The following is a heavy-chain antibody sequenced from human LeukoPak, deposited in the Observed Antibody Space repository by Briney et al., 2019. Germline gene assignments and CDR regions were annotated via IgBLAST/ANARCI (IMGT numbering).Heavy chain of an antibody. J-gene: IGHJ3*02. CDR2: IYPGDSDT. Sequence: GESLKISCKGSGYSFTSYWIGWVRQMPGKGLEWMGIIYPGDSDTRYSPSFQGQVTISADKSISTAYLQWSSLKASDTAMYYCARIGITIFGVVKSPDAFDIWGQGTMVTVSS. V-gene: IGHV5-51*01. CDR1: GYSFTSYW. CDR3: ARIGITIFGVVKSPDAFDI. D-gene: IGHD3-3*01.